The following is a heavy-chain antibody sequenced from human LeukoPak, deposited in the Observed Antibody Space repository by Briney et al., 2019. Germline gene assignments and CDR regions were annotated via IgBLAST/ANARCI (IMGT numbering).Heavy chain of an antibody. CDR3: ARHSRSGYSDYESAFDI. Sequence: PSETLSLTCTVSGGSISSSSFYWDWIRQPPGKGLEWIGTIFYSGSTYYNPSLKSRITISVDTSKNRFSLKLSSVTAADTAVYYCARHSRSGYSDYESAFDIWGQGTMVIVSS. CDR2: IFYSGST. V-gene: IGHV4-39*01. J-gene: IGHJ3*02. CDR1: GGSISSSSFY. D-gene: IGHD5-12*01.